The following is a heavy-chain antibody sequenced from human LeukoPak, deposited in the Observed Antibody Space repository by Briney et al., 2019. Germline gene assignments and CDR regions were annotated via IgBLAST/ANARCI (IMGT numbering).Heavy chain of an antibody. CDR3: ARDPFRYYYDSKFMFGMDV. J-gene: IGHJ6*02. CDR1: GYTFTSYV. CDR2: ISAYNGNT. Sequence: ASVKVSCKASGYTFTSYVISWVRQAPGQGLEWMGWISAYNGNTNYAQKLQGRVTMTTDTSTSTAYMELRSLRSDDTAVYYCARDPFRYYYDSKFMFGMDVWGQGTTVTVSS. V-gene: IGHV1-18*01. D-gene: IGHD3-22*01.